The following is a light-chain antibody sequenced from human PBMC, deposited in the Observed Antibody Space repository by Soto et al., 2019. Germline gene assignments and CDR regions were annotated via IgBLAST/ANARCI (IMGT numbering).Light chain of an antibody. Sequence: DIPMTQSPSTLSAFLGDRVTITCRASQSVTKWVAWYQQRPGQAPKILIWDASSLQRGVPSRFSGSGYGTEFTLSISSLQPEDFATYYCQHYNGHSTWSFGQGTKLYI. V-gene: IGKV1-5*01. J-gene: IGKJ1*01. CDR3: QHYNGHSTWS. CDR2: DAS. CDR1: QSVTKW.